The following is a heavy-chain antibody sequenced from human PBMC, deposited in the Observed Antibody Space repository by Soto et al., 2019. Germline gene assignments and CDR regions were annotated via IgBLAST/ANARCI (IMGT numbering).Heavy chain of an antibody. D-gene: IGHD1-20*01. CDR2: INHSGST. J-gene: IGHJ4*02. V-gene: IGHV4-34*01. CDR3: ARSRGPSNWNY. Sequence: TSETLSLTCAVYGGSFSGYYWSWIRQPPGKGLEWIGEINHSGSTNYNPSLKSRVTISVDTSKNQFSLKLSSVTAADTAVYYCARSRGPSNWNYWGQGTLVTVSS. CDR1: GGSFSGYY.